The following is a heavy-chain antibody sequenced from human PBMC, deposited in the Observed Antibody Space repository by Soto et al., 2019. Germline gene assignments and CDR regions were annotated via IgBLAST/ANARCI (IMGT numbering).Heavy chain of an antibody. Sequence: GSLRLSCAASGFTFSSYWMSWVRQAPGKGLEWVANIKQDGSEKYYVDSVKGRSTISRDNAKNSLYLQMNSLRAEDTAVYYCARYSSSWYRGYYYYGMDVWGQGTTVTVSS. V-gene: IGHV3-7*05. CDR1: GFTFSSYW. CDR2: IKQDGSEK. D-gene: IGHD6-13*01. CDR3: ARYSSSWYRGYYYYGMDV. J-gene: IGHJ6*02.